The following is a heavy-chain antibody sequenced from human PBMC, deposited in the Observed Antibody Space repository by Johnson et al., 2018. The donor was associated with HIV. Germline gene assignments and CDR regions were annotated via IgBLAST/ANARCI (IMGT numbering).Heavy chain of an antibody. D-gene: IGHD3-22*01. CDR3: ARGEYYYDSSGYSNTPDAFDI. V-gene: IGHV3-11*04. CDR2: ISSSGSTI. CDR1: GFTFSDYY. J-gene: IGHJ3*02. Sequence: QVQLVESGGGLVKPGGSLRLSCAASGFTFSDYYMSWIRQAPGKGLEWVSYISSSGSTIYYADSVKGRFTISRDNAKNSLYMQMNSLRAEDTAVYYCARGEYYYDSSGYSNTPDAFDIWGQGTMVTVSS.